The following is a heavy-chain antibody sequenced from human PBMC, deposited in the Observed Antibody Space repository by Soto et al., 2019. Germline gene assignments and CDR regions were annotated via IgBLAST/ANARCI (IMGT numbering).Heavy chain of an antibody. J-gene: IGHJ6*03. V-gene: IGHV3-21*01. CDR2: ISGSTSYI. CDR3: ARDGPFCSGTGCRDYYHYMDF. D-gene: IGHD2-2*01. Sequence: EVQLVESGGGLGKPGGSLRLSCAASGFSFSDYSMNWVRQAPGKGLEWGSSISGSTSYIYYADSLKGRFTVSRDNAEKSLYLQMNSLRAEDTAVYHCARDGPFCSGTGCRDYYHYMDFWGKGTTVIVSS. CDR1: GFSFSDYS.